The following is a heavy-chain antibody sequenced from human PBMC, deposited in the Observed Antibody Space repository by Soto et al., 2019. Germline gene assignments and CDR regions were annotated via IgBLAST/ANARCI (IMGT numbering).Heavy chain of an antibody. D-gene: IGHD2-2*01. CDR1: GGSISSAGYY. CDR3: ARQASVFLPPAPDSCFDP. Sequence: SETLSLTCTVSGGSISSAGYYWSWIRQHPGKGLEWIGYIYSSGGAYYSPSLKSRVTISVDTSTKQFSLTLSSVTAADTAVYYCARQASVFLPPAPDSCFDPWGQGTLVTVSS. CDR2: IYSSGGA. V-gene: IGHV4-39*01. J-gene: IGHJ5*02.